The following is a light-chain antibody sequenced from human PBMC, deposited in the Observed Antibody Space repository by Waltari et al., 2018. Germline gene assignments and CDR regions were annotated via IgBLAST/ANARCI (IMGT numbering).Light chain of an antibody. Sequence: QSALTQPASVSGSPGQSISISCLGTSNDVGGYDYVSWYEQHPGEAPKFIIYAVNKRPSGVSNRFSGSKSGNTASLTISGLQAEDEADYYCSSFTGSNTYVFGTGTEVTVL. V-gene: IGLV2-14*01. CDR1: SNDVGGYDY. CDR2: AVN. CDR3: SSFTGSNTYV. J-gene: IGLJ1*01.